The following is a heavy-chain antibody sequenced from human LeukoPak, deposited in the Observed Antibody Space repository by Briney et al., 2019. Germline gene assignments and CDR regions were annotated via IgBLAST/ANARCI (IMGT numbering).Heavy chain of an antibody. CDR1: GFTFSSYA. CDR3: ARGSWFAY. D-gene: IGHD3-10*01. J-gene: IGHJ4*02. Sequence: GGCLRLSCAASGFTFSSYAMSWVRRPPGKGLDWVSTISGGGDTTYYADSVKGRFTISRDNPKNTLYLQMNSLRAEDTAVYFCARGSWFAYWGQGTQVTV. CDR2: ISGGGDTT. V-gene: IGHV3-23*01.